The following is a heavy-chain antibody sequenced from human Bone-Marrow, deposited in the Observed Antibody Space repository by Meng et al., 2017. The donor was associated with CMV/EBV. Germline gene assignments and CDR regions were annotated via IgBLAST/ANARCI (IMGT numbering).Heavy chain of an antibody. CDR2: IKQDGSEK. D-gene: IGHD6-13*01. Sequence: GGSLRLSCAASGFTFSSYWMSWVRQAPGKGLEWVANIKQDGSEKYYADSVKGRFTISRDNAKNSLYLQMNSLRAEDTAVYYCAKDRDSSSWQHYYYGMDVWGQGTTVTVSS. CDR3: AKDRDSSSWQHYYYGMDV. V-gene: IGHV3-7*01. J-gene: IGHJ6*02. CDR1: GFTFSSYW.